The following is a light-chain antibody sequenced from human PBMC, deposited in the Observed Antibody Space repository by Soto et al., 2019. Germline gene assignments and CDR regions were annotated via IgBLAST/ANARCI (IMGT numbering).Light chain of an antibody. J-gene: IGKJ1*01. Sequence: EIELTQSPGTLSLSPGESATLSCRVSQTTSPKYVAWYQQKPGQAPRLLIHGASTRATAIPARFSGSGSGTEFTLTIISLQSEDLAVYHCQQYNNWPGWTFGQGTKVDIK. CDR3: QQYNNWPGWT. CDR1: QTTSPK. CDR2: GAS. V-gene: IGKV3-15*01.